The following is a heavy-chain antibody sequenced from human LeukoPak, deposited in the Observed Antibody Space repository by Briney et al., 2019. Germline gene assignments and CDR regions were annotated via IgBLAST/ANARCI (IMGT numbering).Heavy chain of an antibody. Sequence: PGGSLRLSCAASGFTFSSYSMSWVRQAPGKGLEWVANIKQDGSEKYYQDSVKGRFTISRDNAKKSLYLQMNSLRAEDTAVYYCARLPPLWFGELLSYYFDYWGQGTLVTVSS. CDR1: GFTFSSYS. CDR3: ARLPPLWFGELLSYYFDY. D-gene: IGHD3-10*01. J-gene: IGHJ4*02. CDR2: IKQDGSEK. V-gene: IGHV3-7*01.